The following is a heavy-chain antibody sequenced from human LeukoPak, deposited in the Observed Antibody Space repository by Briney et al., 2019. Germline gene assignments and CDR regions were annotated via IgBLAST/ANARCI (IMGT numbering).Heavy chain of an antibody. Sequence: PSETLSLTCAVYGGSFSGYYWSWIRQPPGKGLEWIGEINHSGSTNYNPSLESRVTISVDTSKNQFSLKLSSVTAADTAVYYCARRAYYYDSSGYGTLIDYWGQGTLVTVSS. D-gene: IGHD3-22*01. CDR3: ARRAYYYDSSGYGTLIDY. CDR1: GGSFSGYY. V-gene: IGHV4-34*01. J-gene: IGHJ4*02. CDR2: INHSGST.